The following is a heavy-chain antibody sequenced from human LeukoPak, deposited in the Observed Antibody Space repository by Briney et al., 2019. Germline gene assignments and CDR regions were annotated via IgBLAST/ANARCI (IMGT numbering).Heavy chain of an antibody. CDR3: ARHAGPLGYCSSTSCLNWFDP. CDR2: IIPIFGTA. CDR1: GYTFTTYD. Sequence: SVKVSCKASGYTFTTYDIHWVRQATGQGLEWMGGIIPIFGTANYAQKFQGRVTITTDESTSTAYMELSSLRSEDTAVYYCARHAGPLGYCSSTSCLNWFDPWGQGTLVTVSS. D-gene: IGHD2-2*01. V-gene: IGHV1-69*05. J-gene: IGHJ5*02.